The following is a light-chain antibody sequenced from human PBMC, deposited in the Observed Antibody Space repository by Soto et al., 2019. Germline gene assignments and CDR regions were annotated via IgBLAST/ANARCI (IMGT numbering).Light chain of an antibody. Sequence: QSALTQPRSASGSPGQSVSISCTGTSSDVGGYTYVSWYQQHPGKAPKVMIYDVSKRPSGVPDRFSGSKSGNTASLTISGLQSEDEADYYCCSSAGRYTYVFGTGTKVTVL. CDR2: DVS. CDR1: SSDVGGYTY. V-gene: IGLV2-11*01. CDR3: CSSAGRYTYV. J-gene: IGLJ1*01.